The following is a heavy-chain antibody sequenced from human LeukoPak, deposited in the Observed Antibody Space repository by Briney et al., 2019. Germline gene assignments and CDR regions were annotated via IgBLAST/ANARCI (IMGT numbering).Heavy chain of an antibody. D-gene: IGHD3-10*01. CDR1: GFIVSSSF. CDR2: IYSAGST. J-gene: IGHJ4*02. Sequence: GGSLRLSCAASGFIVSSSFMRWVRQAPGKGLEWVSLIYSAGSTYYADSVKGRFTISRDNSKNTLYLQMNSLRSEHTAVYYSSSFGSGAYYFDYWGQGTLVTVSS. V-gene: IGHV3-66*01. CDR3: SSFGSGAYYFDY.